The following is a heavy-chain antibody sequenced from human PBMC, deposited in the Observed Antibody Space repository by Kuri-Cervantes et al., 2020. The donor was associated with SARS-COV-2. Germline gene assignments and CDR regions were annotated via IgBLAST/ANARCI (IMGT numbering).Heavy chain of an antibody. CDR2: IDPSDSYT. CDR1: GYSFTSCW. V-gene: IGHV5-10-1*01. Sequence: KVSCKGSGYSFTSCWISWVRQMPGKGLEWMGRIDPSDSYTNYSPSFQGHVTISADKSISTAYLQWSSLKASDTAMYYCARRVGYYFDYWGQGTLVTVSS. D-gene: IGHD2-15*01. CDR3: ARRVGYYFDY. J-gene: IGHJ4*02.